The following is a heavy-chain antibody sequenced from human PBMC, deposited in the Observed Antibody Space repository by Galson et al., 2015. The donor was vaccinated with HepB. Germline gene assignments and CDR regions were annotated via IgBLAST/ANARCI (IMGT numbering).Heavy chain of an antibody. Sequence: WSWLRQPPGKGLEWIGKISHSGSTSYNPSLESRVAISVDTSENQFSLKLKSLTAADTAVYYCAGSPFRPYTSGSPHTRHSFYFDYWGPGSLATVSS. V-gene: IGHV4-34*01. CDR2: ISHSGST. J-gene: IGHJ4*02. D-gene: IGHD6-6*01. CDR3: AGSPFRPYTSGSPHTRHSFYFDY.